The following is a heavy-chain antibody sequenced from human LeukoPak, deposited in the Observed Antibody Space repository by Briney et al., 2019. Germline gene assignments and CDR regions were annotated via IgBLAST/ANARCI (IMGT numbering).Heavy chain of an antibody. D-gene: IGHD4-23*01. CDR1: GFTFSSYA. Sequence: GGSLRLSCAASGFTFSSYAMHWVRQAPGKGLEWVAVISSDGSKYYADSVKGRFTISRDNSKNTLYLQMNSLRAEDRAVYYCAKDGGKYNFDYWGQGTLVTVSS. J-gene: IGHJ4*02. V-gene: IGHV3-30*04. CDR2: ISSDGSK. CDR3: AKDGGKYNFDY.